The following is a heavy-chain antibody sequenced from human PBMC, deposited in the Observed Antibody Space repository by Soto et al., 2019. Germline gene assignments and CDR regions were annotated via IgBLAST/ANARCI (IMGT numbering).Heavy chain of an antibody. CDR2: IYYSGST. Sequence: SETLSLTCTVSGGSISSSSYYWGWIRQPPGKGLEWIGSIYYSGSTYYNPSLKSRVTISVDTSKNQFSLKLSSVTAADTAVYYCAILLAVAGGLYYYYYGMDVWGQGTTVTVSS. V-gene: IGHV4-39*01. CDR1: GGSISSSSYY. J-gene: IGHJ6*02. CDR3: AILLAVAGGLYYYYYGMDV. D-gene: IGHD6-19*01.